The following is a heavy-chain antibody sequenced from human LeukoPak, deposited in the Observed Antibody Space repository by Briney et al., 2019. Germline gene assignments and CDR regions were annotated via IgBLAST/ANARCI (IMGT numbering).Heavy chain of an antibody. J-gene: IGHJ3*02. Sequence: PGGSLRLSCAASGFTFSSYGMHWVRQAPGKGLEWVAVIWYDGSNKYYADSVKGRCTISRDNSKNTLYLQMNSLRAEDTAVYYCARPGDAFDIWGQGTMVTVSS. V-gene: IGHV3-33*01. CDR3: ARPGDAFDI. CDR1: GFTFSSYG. CDR2: IWYDGSNK.